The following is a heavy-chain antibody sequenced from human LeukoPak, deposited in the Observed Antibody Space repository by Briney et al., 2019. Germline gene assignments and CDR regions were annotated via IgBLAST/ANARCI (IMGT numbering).Heavy chain of an antibody. CDR3: ARDSYSSGWYGYFDY. Sequence: PGGSLRLSCAASGFTFSSYAMHWVRQAPGKGLEYVSAISSNGGSTYYANSVKGRFTISRDNSKNTLYLQMGSLRAEDMAVYYCARDSYSSGWYGYFDYWAQGTLVTVSS. D-gene: IGHD6-19*01. V-gene: IGHV3-64*01. J-gene: IGHJ4*02. CDR2: ISSNGGST. CDR1: GFTFSSYA.